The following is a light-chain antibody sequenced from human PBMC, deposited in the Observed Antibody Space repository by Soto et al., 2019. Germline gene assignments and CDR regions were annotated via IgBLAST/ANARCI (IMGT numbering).Light chain of an antibody. CDR2: YDE. J-gene: IGLJ1*01. V-gene: IGLV1-36*01. CDR1: SSNIGNNA. CDR3: SSYTSSSTLYV. Sequence: QSVLTQPPSVSGAPRQRVTISCSGGSSNIGNNAVNWYQHLPGKAPKVLIYYDELLPSGVSDRFSGSKSGTSASLAISGLQSEDEADYYCSSYTSSSTLYVFGTGTKVTVL.